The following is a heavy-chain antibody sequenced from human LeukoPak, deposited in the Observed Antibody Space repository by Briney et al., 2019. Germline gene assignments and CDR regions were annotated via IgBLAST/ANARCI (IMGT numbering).Heavy chain of an antibody. CDR1: GGPIRSYY. D-gene: IGHD2-2*01. CDR2: IYYGGSTSGST. Sequence: PSETLSLTCSVSGGPIRSYYWSWLRQPPGKGLEGKGLEWIGYIYYGGSTSGSTNYNPSLKSRVTISVDTSKNQLSLKLNSVTAADTAVYYCARDRSPDIVVVPAARSPHNWFDPWGQGTLVTVSS. J-gene: IGHJ5*02. CDR3: ARDRSPDIVVVPAARSPHNWFDP. V-gene: IGHV4-59*01.